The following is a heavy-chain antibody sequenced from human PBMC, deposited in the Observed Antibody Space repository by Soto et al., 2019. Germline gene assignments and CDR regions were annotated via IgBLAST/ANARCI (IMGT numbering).Heavy chain of an antibody. D-gene: IGHD1-1*01. J-gene: IGHJ4*02. CDR1: GFPFRSYA. CDR2: NSGRDGTT. V-gene: IGHV3-23*01. CDR3: SKDNHWNPDYFDY. Sequence: SLRLSCAASGFPFRSYALSCVRHAPGKGLEWVSANSGRDGTTYYADAAKGRVTISRDNSKNRLYLQMTSLRAEDTAVYYCSKDNHWNPDYFDYWGQGTLVTVSS.